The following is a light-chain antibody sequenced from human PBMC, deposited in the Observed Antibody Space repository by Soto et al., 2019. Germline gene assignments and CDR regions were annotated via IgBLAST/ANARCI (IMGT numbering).Light chain of an antibody. J-gene: IGLJ3*02. V-gene: IGLV2-8*01. CDR1: KNDIGVYDF. Sequence: QSVLTQPPSASGSPGQSVTISCTGTKNDIGVYDFVSWYQHHPGKAPRLIIYEVVQRPSGVPDRFSGSKSGNTASLTVSGLQAEDEAVYYCCSHSSSITWMFGGGTKLTVL. CDR3: CSHSSSITWM. CDR2: EVV.